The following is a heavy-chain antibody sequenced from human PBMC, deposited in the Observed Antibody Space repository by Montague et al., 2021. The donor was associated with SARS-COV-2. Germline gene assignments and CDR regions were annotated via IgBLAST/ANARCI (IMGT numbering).Heavy chain of an antibody. CDR3: ARDRGYHDGGVYETYFDY. Sequence: SGSTVYNPSLKSRLTMSVDTSRNQFSLKLSSVTAADTAVYFCARDRGYHDGGVYETYFDYWGQG. CDR2: SGST. V-gene: IGHV4-30-4*01. J-gene: IGHJ4*02. D-gene: IGHD2-8*02.